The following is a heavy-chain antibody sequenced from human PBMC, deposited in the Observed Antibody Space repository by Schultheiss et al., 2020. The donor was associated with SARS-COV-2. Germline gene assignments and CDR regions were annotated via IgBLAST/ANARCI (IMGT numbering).Heavy chain of an antibody. J-gene: IGHJ6*02. V-gene: IGHV3-23*01. CDR1: GFTFSSYA. CDR3: ARDSPPGSEYYDFWYGMDV. D-gene: IGHD3-3*01. Sequence: GESLKISCAASGFTFSSYAMSWVRQAPGKGLEWVSAISGSGGSTYYADSVKGRFTISRDNAKNSLYLQMNSLRAEDTAVYYCARDSPPGSEYYDFWYGMDVWGQGTTVTVSS. CDR2: ISGSGGST.